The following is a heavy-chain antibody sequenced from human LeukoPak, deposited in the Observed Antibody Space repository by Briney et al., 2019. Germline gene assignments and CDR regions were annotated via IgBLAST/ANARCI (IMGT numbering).Heavy chain of an antibody. V-gene: IGHV4-38-2*01. CDR1: GYSISSGYY. CDR2: INHSGST. Sequence: PSETLSLTCAVSGYSISSGYYWGWIRQPPGKGLEWIGSINHSGSTYYNPSLKSRVTISIDTSKNQFSPNLSSVTAADTAVYYCSRGGNFAFWGQGTLVTVSS. J-gene: IGHJ4*02. CDR3: SRGGNFAF.